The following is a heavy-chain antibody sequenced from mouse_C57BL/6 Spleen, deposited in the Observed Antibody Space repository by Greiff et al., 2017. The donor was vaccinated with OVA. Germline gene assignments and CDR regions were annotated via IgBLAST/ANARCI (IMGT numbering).Heavy chain of an antibody. CDR2: IDPSDIYT. J-gene: IGHJ3*01. Sequence: QVQLQQPGAELVKPGASVKLSCKASGYTFTSYWMQWVKQRPGQGLEWIGEIDPSDIYTNYNQKFKGKATLTVDTSSSTAYMQLSSLTSEDSAVYYCATGAWFAYWGQGTLVTVSA. V-gene: IGHV1-50*01. CDR1: GYTFTSYW. D-gene: IGHD4-1*01. CDR3: ATGAWFAY.